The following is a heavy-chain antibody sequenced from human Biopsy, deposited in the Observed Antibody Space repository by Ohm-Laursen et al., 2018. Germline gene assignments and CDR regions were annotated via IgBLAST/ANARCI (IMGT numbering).Heavy chain of an antibody. CDR1: GDSLASGPEN. CDR3: ARGRRTSGWPYFDN. CDR2: IYSGGNT. J-gene: IGHJ4*02. Sequence: SDTLSLTCTVSGDSLASGPENWSWIRQSPGQGLEYIGCIYSGGNTNYSPSLKNRVTMSVDTSKNQFYLKLYSVTAADTAVYYCARGRRTSGWPYFDNWGQGALGIVSP. D-gene: IGHD6-19*01. V-gene: IGHV4-61*01.